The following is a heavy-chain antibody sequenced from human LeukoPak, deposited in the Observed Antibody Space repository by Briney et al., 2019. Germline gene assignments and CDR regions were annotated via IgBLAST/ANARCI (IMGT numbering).Heavy chain of an antibody. CDR3: ARTHDSGWYGRFDP. D-gene: IGHD6-19*01. Sequence: GGSLRLSCAASGFTFSSYSMNWVRQAPGKGLEWVSYISSSSSTIYYADSVKGRFTISRDNAKNSLYLQMNSLRAEDTAVYYCARTHDSGWYGRFDPWGQGTLVTVSS. J-gene: IGHJ5*02. V-gene: IGHV3-48*01. CDR1: GFTFSSYS. CDR2: ISSSSSTI.